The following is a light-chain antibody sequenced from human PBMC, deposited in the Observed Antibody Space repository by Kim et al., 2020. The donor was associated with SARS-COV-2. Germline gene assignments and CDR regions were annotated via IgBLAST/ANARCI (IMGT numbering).Light chain of an antibody. V-gene: IGLV3-25*03. Sequence: VSPVTTASITCSGNALPDQHASWYQQKASPAPCLIICNDSERPSGLPGRFSGTTGGTTVTLTSSGDHAEDDAYYYCQSADSSSTYVFGSGTKVTVL. J-gene: IGLJ1*01. CDR3: QSADSSSTYV. CDR2: NDS. CDR1: ALPDQH.